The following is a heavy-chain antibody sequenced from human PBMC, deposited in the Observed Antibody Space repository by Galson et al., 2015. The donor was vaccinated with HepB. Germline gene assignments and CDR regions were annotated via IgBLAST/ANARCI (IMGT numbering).Heavy chain of an antibody. D-gene: IGHD6-19*01. CDR1: GFTFDDYT. CDR2: INWSSDTI. J-gene: IGHJ4*02. Sequence: SLRLSCAASGFTFDDYTMHWVRQSPGKGLEWVSGINWSSDTIDYADSVKGRFTTSRDNAKKSLYLQMNSLRAEDTAFYYCVKDISQWLVDSKGLWGQGTLVTVSS. CDR3: VKDISQWLVDSKGL. V-gene: IGHV3-9*01.